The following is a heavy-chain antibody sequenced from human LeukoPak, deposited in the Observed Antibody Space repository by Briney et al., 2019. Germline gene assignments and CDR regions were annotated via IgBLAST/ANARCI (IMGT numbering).Heavy chain of an antibody. CDR3: ARAPVTSCRGAFCYPFDY. Sequence: GGSLRLSCAASGFTFSSYAMIWVRQGPGKGLEGVAATSSSYPGTYHADSVRGRFTIYRDNSKNTLYLQMNRLRVEDAAVYYCARAPVTSCRGAFCYPFDYWGQGTLVTVSS. J-gene: IGHJ4*02. CDR1: GFTFSSYA. V-gene: IGHV3-23*01. CDR2: TSSSYPGT. D-gene: IGHD2-15*01.